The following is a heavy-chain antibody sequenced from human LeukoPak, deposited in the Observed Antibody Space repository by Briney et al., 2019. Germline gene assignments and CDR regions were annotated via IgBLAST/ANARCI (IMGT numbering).Heavy chain of an antibody. CDR2: TSYDGSNK. CDR3: ARDSGVDS. CDR1: GFTFSIYT. D-gene: IGHD3-10*01. V-gene: IGHV3-30-3*01. Sequence: TGGSLSLSCAASGFTFSIYTMVWVRQAPGKGLEWVAVTSYDGSNKYYADSVKGRFTISRDNSNNTLYLQMSSLRGEDTAVYYCARDSGVDSWGQGTLVTVSS. J-gene: IGHJ4*02.